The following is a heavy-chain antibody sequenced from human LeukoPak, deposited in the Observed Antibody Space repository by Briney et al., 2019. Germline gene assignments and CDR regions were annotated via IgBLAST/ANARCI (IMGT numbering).Heavy chain of an antibody. J-gene: IGHJ4*02. Sequence: ASVKVSCKVSGYTLTELSIHWVRQAPGKGLEWMGGVNPEDGETIYAQKFQGRVTMTEDTSTDTAYMELSSLRSEDTAVYYCATDLIVGAIPHYWGQGTLVTVSS. V-gene: IGHV1-24*01. CDR3: ATDLIVGAIPHY. CDR1: GYTLTELS. CDR2: VNPEDGET. D-gene: IGHD1-26*01.